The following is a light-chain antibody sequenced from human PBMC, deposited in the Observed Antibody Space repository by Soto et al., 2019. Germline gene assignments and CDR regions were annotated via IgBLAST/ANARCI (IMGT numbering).Light chain of an antibody. CDR1: QGISSD. J-gene: IGKJ1*01. CDR2: AAS. CDR3: QQYNSYSPWT. V-gene: IGKV1-9*01. Sequence: DIQLTQSPSFLSASVGDRVTIPCRSSQGISSDLAWYQQNPGKAPKLLIYAASTLQNGVPSTFSGSGSGTEFTLTISSLQPDDIATYYCQQYNSYSPWTFGQGTKVDI.